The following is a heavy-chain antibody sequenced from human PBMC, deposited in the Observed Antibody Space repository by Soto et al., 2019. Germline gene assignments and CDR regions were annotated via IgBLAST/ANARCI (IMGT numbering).Heavy chain of an antibody. D-gene: IGHD3-22*01. CDR1: GGSFSNYY. CDR2: INQSGST. V-gene: IGHV4-34*01. J-gene: IGHJ4*02. Sequence: QVQLQQWGAGLLKPSEALSLTCGVYGGSFSNYYWIWIRQPPGRGLEWIGEINQSGSTDYNPSLKSRVTISVDTSKNWLSLNLSSVTAADTAVYYCARGPYDSTWVNYWGQGTPVTVSS. CDR3: ARGPYDSTWVNY.